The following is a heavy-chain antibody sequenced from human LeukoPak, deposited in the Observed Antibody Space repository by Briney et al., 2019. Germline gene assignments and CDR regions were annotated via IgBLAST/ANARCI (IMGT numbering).Heavy chain of an antibody. CDR2: INPVNGGT. J-gene: IGHJ4*02. V-gene: IGHV1-46*03. D-gene: IGHD2-8*02. Sequence: ASVKVSCKASGYTFTGYYMHWVRQAPGQGLEWMGKINPVNGGTSYAQKFQGRVAMTRDTTTSTVYMEMSSLRSEDTAIYYCARDYTGNGNGDYWGQGTLVTVSS. CDR3: ARDYTGNGNGDY. CDR1: GYTFTGYY.